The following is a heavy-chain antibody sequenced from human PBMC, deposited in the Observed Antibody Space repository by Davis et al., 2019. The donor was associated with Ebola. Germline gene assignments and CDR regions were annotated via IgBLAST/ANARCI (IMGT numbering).Heavy chain of an antibody. CDR3: ARLLGTDWYLDS. J-gene: IGHJ4*02. CDR1: GDSISSATYS. CDR2: AYFSGST. D-gene: IGHD3-9*01. V-gene: IGHV4-39*01. Sequence: PSETLSLTCTVSGDSISSATYSWGWIRQPPGKGLEWIGSAYFSGSTFYNPSLKSRVTISVDTSKNQFSLKLSSLTAADTAVYYCARLLGTDWYLDSWGQGTLVTVSS.